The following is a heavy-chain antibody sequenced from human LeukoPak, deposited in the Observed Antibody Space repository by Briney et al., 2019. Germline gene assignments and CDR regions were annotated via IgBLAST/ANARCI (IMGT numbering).Heavy chain of an antibody. J-gene: IGHJ4*02. D-gene: IGHD3-10*01. V-gene: IGHV3-11*01. Sequence: GGSLRLSCAASEFTFTDFYMSWIRQAPGKGLEWLSYISISGTTIYYADSVKGRFTISRDNAKNSLYLRMNSLRAEDTAVYYCARGGGYGSGSHYYFDYWGQGTLVTVSS. CDR2: ISISGTTI. CDR1: EFTFTDFY. CDR3: ARGGGYGSGSHYYFDY.